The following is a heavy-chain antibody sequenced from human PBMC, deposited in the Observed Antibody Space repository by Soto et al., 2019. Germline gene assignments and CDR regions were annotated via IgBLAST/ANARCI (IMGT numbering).Heavy chain of an antibody. D-gene: IGHD2-2*01. CDR1: GFTFSSYG. J-gene: IGHJ6*01. V-gene: IGHV3-33*01. CDR3: ARADWDCSSTSCYGDDYYGMDV. CDR2: IWYDGSNK. Sequence: QVQLVESGGGVVQPGRSLRLSCAASGFTFSSYGMHWVRQAPGKGLEWVAVIWYDGSNKYYADSVKGRFTISRDNSKNTLYLQMNSLRAEDTAVYYCARADWDCSSTSCYGDDYYGMDVW.